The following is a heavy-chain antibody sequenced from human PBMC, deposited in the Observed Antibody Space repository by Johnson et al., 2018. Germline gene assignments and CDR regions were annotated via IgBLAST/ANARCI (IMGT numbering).Heavy chain of an antibody. CDR1: GGSISGYY. J-gene: IGHJ1*01. Sequence: QVQLQESGPGLVKPSETLSLTCTVSGGSISGYYWSWIRQPPGKRLEWLGYIYHSGSTKYNPSLNSRVTMAVDASKNQCSLQLNSVTAAATAVYYRARYVGSSGYVHHWGQGTLVTVSS. CDR2: IYHSGST. D-gene: IGHD3-22*01. V-gene: IGHV4-59*01. CDR3: ARYVGSSGYVHH.